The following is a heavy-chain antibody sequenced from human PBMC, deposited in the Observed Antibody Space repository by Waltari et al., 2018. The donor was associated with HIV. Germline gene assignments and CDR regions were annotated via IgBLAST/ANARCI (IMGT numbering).Heavy chain of an antibody. Sequence: EVQLVESGGGLVQPGRSLRLSCAASGFTFDDYAMHWVRQAPVKVLEWVSGMSWNSGTIGYADSVKGRFTISRDNAKNSLYLQINSLRAEDTALYYCAIDKRSGYGGNSVWYFDLWGRGTLVTVSS. D-gene: IGHD4-17*01. J-gene: IGHJ2*01. V-gene: IGHV3-9*01. CDR2: MSWNSGTI. CDR1: GFTFDDYA. CDR3: AIDKRSGYGGNSVWYFDL.